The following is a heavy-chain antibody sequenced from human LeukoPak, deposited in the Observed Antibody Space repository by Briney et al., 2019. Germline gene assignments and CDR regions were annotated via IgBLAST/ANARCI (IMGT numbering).Heavy chain of an antibody. CDR3: ARDAFCLNGVCYSGRYDY. D-gene: IGHD2-21*02. J-gene: IGHJ4*02. Sequence: NSSETLSLTCAAHGGSFSGYYWTWIRQSPGKGMEWIGEVNSRGSASYNPSLTSRVTISVDTSKNQFSLRLTSVTAADAGVYYCARDAFCLNGVCYSGRYDYWGQGILVSVSS. CDR2: VNSRGSA. V-gene: IGHV4-34*01. CDR1: GGSFSGYY.